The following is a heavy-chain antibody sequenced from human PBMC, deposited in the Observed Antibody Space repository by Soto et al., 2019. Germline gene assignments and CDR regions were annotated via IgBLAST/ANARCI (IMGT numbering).Heavy chain of an antibody. J-gene: IGHJ4*01. CDR1: GFTFSSYT. Sequence: GGSLRLSCAASGFTFSSYTMNWVRQAPGKGLEWVSSISSSSSYICYADSVKGRFTISRDNAKKSLSLQMNSLRAEDTAVYYCARVGRDQSYYDSSFDIWGQGTLVTVSS. V-gene: IGHV3-21*01. CDR2: ISSSSSYI. D-gene: IGHD3-22*01. CDR3: ARVGRDQSYYDSSFDI.